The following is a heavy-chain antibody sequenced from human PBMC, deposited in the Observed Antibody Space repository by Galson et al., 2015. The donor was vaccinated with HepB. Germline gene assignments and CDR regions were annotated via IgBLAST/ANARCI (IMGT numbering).Heavy chain of an antibody. Sequence: CKASGYTFTSYGINWVRQATGQGLEWMGWMNPNSGNTGYAQKFQGRVTMTRNTSISTAYMELSSLRSEDTAVYYCARGLRRGRNWFDPWGQGTLVTVSS. CDR2: MNPNSGNT. CDR1: GYTFTSYG. J-gene: IGHJ5*02. V-gene: IGHV1-8*01. CDR3: ARGLRRGRNWFDP.